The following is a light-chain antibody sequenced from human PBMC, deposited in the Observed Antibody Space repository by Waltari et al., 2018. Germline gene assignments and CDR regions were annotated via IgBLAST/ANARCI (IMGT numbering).Light chain of an antibody. CDR2: EVS. CDR1: SSDVGAYSF. V-gene: IGLV2-14*01. CDR3: SSYTTRSIWM. Sequence: QSALTQPASVSGPPGQSITISCTGTSSDVGAYSFASWFQTHPGKATKVMIFEVSIRPSGVSNRFSGAKSGNTASLTISGLQADDEADYYCSSYTTRSIWMVGGGTKLTVL. J-gene: IGLJ3*02.